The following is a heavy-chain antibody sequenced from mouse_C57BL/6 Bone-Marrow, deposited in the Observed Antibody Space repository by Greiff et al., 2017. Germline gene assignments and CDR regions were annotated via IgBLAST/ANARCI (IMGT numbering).Heavy chain of an antibody. D-gene: IGHD2-5*01. CDR1: GFTFSSYA. Sequence: EVKVVESGGGLVKPGGSLKLSCAASGFTFSSYAMSWVRQTPEKRLEWVATISDGGSYTYYPDNVKGRFTISRDTAKNNLYLQMSHLKSEDTAMYYCARPSYYSNWWVAWFAYWGQGTLVTVSA. CDR2: ISDGGSYT. J-gene: IGHJ3*01. V-gene: IGHV5-4*03. CDR3: ARPSYYSNWWVAWFAY.